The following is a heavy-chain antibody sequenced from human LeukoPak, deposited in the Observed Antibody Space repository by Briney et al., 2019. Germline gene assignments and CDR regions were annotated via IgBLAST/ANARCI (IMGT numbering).Heavy chain of an antibody. D-gene: IGHD3-22*01. CDR2: IYSGGST. J-gene: IGHJ3*02. CDR1: GFTVSSNY. CDR3: AREGNYYDSSGGFFDI. Sequence: GGSLRLSCAASGFTVSSNYMSWVRQAPGKGLEWVSVIYSGGSTYYADSVKGRFAISRDNSKNTLYLQMNSLRAEDTAVYYCAREGNYYDSSGGFFDIWGQGTMVTVSS. V-gene: IGHV3-53*01.